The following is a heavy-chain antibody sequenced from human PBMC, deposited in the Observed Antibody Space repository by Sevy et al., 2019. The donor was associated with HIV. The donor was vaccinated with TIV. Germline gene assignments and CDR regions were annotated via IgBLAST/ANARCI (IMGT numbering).Heavy chain of an antibody. V-gene: IGHV1-69*13. CDR3: ALIGSQLLERPDMDV. CDR1: GGSLSSYA. D-gene: IGHD1-1*01. Sequence: ASVKVSCKASGGSLSSYAISWVRQAPGQGLEWMGGFIPILHTSKYTQKLQGRLTITADESTSTANMELSSLRSEDTAIYYCALIGSQLLERPDMDVWGQGTTVTVSS. CDR2: FIPILHTS. J-gene: IGHJ6*02.